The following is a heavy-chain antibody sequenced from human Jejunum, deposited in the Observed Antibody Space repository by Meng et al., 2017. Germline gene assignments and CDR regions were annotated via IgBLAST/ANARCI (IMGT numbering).Heavy chain of an antibody. J-gene: IGHJ4*02. CDR3: ARQFYTSGTYYKNYCDY. CDR1: GFTFTSFA. CDR2: FSNSGGGP. D-gene: IGHD3-10*01. V-gene: IGHV3-23*01. Sequence: GESLKISCAASGFTFTSFAMSWVRQAPGKGLEWVSSFSNSGGGPSYSDSVKGRFTISRDNSKNTLYLQMSSLRVEDTALYYCARQFYTSGTYYKNYCDYWGQGTLVTVSS.